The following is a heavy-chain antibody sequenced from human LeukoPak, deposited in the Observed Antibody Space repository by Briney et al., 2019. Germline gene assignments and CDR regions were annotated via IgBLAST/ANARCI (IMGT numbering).Heavy chain of an antibody. CDR1: GFPFISYL. D-gene: IGHD4-11*01. J-gene: IGHJ4*02. V-gene: IGHV3-23*01. CDR3: AKAGDTNYYRHGDY. Sequence: GGSLRLSCATSGFPFISYLMSWVRQAPGTGLEWVSVISGNSGATYYADSVKGRFTISRDNAKNTVYLQMNNLRGEDTALYYCAKAGDTNYYRHGDYWGQGTLVTVSS. CDR2: ISGNSGAT.